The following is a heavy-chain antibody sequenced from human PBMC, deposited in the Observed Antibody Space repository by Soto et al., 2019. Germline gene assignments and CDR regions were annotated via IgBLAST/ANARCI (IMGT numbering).Heavy chain of an antibody. Sequence: GESLKISCKGSGYSFSNYWIGWVRQMPGKGLEWMGIIHLIDSDTRYSPHFQGQVTISADKSIITAYLEWSSLKASDTAMYYCVRPVGLTTVVTPAALDIWGQGTMVTVSS. CDR2: IHLIDSDT. CDR1: GYSFSNYW. CDR3: VRPVGLTTVVTPAALDI. J-gene: IGHJ3*02. D-gene: IGHD4-17*01. V-gene: IGHV5-51*01.